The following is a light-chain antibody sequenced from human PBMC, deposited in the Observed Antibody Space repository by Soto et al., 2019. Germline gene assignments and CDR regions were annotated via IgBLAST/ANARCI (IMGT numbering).Light chain of an antibody. J-gene: IGKJ4*01. Sequence: DVQMTQSPSSLSAFVGDRVTITCRASQGIAPYLAWFQQKPGKVPKLLIYATSTLQSGVPSRFSGSGSGRDFTLPINRLQPEDGGTYYCQKYNSAPLTFGGGTKVEIK. CDR1: QGIAPY. CDR2: ATS. CDR3: QKYNSAPLT. V-gene: IGKV1-27*01.